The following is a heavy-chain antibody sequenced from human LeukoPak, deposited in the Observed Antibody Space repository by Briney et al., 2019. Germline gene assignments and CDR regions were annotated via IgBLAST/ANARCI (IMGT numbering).Heavy chain of an antibody. CDR3: ARAHIQYDFWSGYYGY. Sequence: GGSLRLSCAASGFTFRSYSMNWVRQAPGKGLEWVSSISSSSSYIYYADSVKGRSTISRDNAKNSLYLQMNSLRAEDTAVYYCARAHIQYDFWSGYYGYWGQGTLVTVSS. CDR1: GFTFRSYS. CDR2: ISSSSSYI. J-gene: IGHJ4*02. D-gene: IGHD3-3*01. V-gene: IGHV3-21*01.